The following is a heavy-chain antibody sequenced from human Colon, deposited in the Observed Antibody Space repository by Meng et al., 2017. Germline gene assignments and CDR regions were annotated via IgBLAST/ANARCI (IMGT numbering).Heavy chain of an antibody. D-gene: IGHD2-15*01. CDR2: IYYTGST. Sequence: QVHMQESGTGLVKPSETLSLTCTVSGGSISGNYWSWIRQSPGRGLEWIAYIYYTGSTNYNPSFKSRATISVDTSKNQFSLNLASVTAADTAVYYCAKYDRPPYCFEYWGQGTLVTVSS. CDR1: GGSISGNY. V-gene: IGHV4-59*01. CDR3: AKYDRPPYCFEY. J-gene: IGHJ4*02.